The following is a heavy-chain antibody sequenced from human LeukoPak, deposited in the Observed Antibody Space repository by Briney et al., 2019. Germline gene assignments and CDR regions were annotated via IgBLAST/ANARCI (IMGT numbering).Heavy chain of an antibody. CDR3: ATETIGRHYDY. J-gene: IGHJ4*02. V-gene: IGHV3-21*01. CDR1: GFSFSSSG. D-gene: IGHD1-14*01. Sequence: GGSLRLSCAASGFSFSSSGINWVRQAPGKGLEWVSSIGSTGTDRYYADSVKGRFTISRDNAKNSLYPQMNSLRAEDTAVSYCATETIGRHYDYWGQGTLLTVSS. CDR2: IGSTGTDR.